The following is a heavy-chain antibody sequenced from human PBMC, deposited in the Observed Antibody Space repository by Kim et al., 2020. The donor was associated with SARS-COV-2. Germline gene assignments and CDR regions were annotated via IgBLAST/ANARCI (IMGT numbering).Heavy chain of an antibody. CDR1: GFTFTTYN. V-gene: IGHV3-48*02. CDR2: ISVTDAI. CDR3: ARDWNWGIDV. J-gene: IGHJ4*02. D-gene: IGHD7-27*01. Sequence: GGSLRLSCAASGFTFTTYNMNWVRQAPGKGLEWISYISVTDAIYYGDSVKGRFTISRDYAKNSLDLQMNSLRDEDTAVYYCARDWNWGIDVWGQGTLVTVSS.